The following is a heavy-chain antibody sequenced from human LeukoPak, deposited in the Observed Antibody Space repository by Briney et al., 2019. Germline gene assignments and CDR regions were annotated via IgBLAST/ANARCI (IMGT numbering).Heavy chain of an antibody. CDR3: ARNDYVWGGYFDY. V-gene: IGHV3-66*02. CDR2: IYSGGST. J-gene: IGHJ4*02. CDR1: GFTVSSSY. Sequence: GGSLRLSCAASGFTVSSSYMSWVRQAPGKGLEWVSVIYSGGSTYYADSVKGRFTISRDNSKNTLYLQMNSLRAEDTAVYYCARNDYVWGGYFDYWGQGTLVTVSS. D-gene: IGHD3-16*01.